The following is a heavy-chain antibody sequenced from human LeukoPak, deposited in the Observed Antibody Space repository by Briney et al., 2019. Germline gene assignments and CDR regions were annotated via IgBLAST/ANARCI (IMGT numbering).Heavy chain of an antibody. J-gene: IGHJ2*01. D-gene: IGHD6-6*01. CDR2: IRYDGSNK. Sequence: PGGSLRLSCAASGFTFSSYGMHWVRQAPGKGLEWVAFIRYDGSNKYYADSVKGRFTISRDNSKNTLYLQMNSLRAEDTAVYYCARDRGSSEVFEWYFDLWGRGTLVTVSS. CDR3: ARDRGSSEVFEWYFDL. V-gene: IGHV3-30*02. CDR1: GFTFSSYG.